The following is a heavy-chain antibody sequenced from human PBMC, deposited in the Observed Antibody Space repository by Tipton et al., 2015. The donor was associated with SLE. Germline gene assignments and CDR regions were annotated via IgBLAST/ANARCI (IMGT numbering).Heavy chain of an antibody. CDR3: AREGDITGTTGWFDP. Sequence: TLSLTCTVSGDSISSSSYYWGWIRQPPGKGLEWIGSIYYSGSTYYNPSLKSRVTISVDTSKNQFSLKLSSVTAADTAVYYCAREGDITGTTGWFDPWGQGTLVTVSS. V-gene: IGHV4-39*07. CDR1: GDSISSSSYY. CDR2: IYYSGST. D-gene: IGHD1-7*01. J-gene: IGHJ5*02.